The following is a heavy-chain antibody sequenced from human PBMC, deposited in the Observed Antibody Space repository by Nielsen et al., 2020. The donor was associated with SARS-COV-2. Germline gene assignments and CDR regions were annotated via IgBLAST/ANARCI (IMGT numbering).Heavy chain of an antibody. J-gene: IGHJ4*02. CDR1: GFTFTSSA. Sequence: SVKVSCKASGFTFTSSAVQWVRQARGQRLEWIGWIVVGSGNTNYAQKFQERVTITRDMSTSTAYMELSSLRSEDTAVYYCVADRDSSEARDYWGQGTLVTVSS. CDR3: VADRDSSEARDY. V-gene: IGHV1-58*01. CDR2: IVVGSGNT. D-gene: IGHD3-22*01.